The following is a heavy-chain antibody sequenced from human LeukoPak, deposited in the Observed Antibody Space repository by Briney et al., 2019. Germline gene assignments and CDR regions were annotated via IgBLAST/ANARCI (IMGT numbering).Heavy chain of an antibody. D-gene: IGHD4-17*01. CDR1: GFTASSNY. CDR2: IYSSGMT. CDR3: ARDLYGVSHDY. J-gene: IGHJ4*02. V-gene: IGHV3-53*01. Sequence: GGSLRLSCAASGFTASSNYMSWVRQAPGKGLEWVSVIYSSGMTYYADSVKGRFTISRDNSKNTLYSHMNSLRAEDTAVYYCARDLYGVSHDYWGQGTLVTVSS.